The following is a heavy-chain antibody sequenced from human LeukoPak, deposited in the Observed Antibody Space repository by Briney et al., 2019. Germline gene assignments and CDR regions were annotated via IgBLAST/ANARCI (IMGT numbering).Heavy chain of an antibody. J-gene: IGHJ1*01. CDR2: ISGSGGST. D-gene: IGHD2-15*01. CDR3: AKWSGIVVVVAAEYFQH. V-gene: IGHV3-23*01. Sequence: GGSLRLSCAASGFTFSSYAMSWVRQAPGKGLEWVSVISGSGGSTYYADSVKGRFTISRDNSKNTLYLQMNSLRAEDTAAYYCAKWSGIVVVVAAEYFQHWGQGTLVTVSS. CDR1: GFTFSSYA.